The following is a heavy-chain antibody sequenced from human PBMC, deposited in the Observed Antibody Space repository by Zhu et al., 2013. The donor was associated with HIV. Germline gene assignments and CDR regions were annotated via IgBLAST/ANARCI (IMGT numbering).Heavy chain of an antibody. V-gene: IGHV4-39*07. CDR2: IYYVGST. D-gene: IGHD3-22*01. Sequence: QVQLQESGPGLVKPSETLSLTCTVSGGSISSSSYYWGWIRQPPGKGLEWIGSIYYVGSTYYNPSLKSRVTISVDTSKNQFSLKLSSVTAADTAVYYCARARWYDSSGYYYVAFRYYYYGMDVWGQGTTVTVSS. CDR3: ARARWYDSSGYYYVAFRYYYYGMDV. J-gene: IGHJ6*02. CDR1: GGSISSSSYY.